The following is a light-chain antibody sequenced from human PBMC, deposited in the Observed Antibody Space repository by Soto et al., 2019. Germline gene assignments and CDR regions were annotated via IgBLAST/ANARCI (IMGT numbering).Light chain of an antibody. CDR2: GAS. CDR3: QQYGSSPQT. V-gene: IGKV3-20*01. J-gene: IGKJ1*01. Sequence: EILLTQSPGTLSLSPVERATLSCRASQSVTSNYLAWYQQKPGQAPRFLIYGASSRATGIPDRFSGSGSGTDFTLTISSLEPEDFAVYYCQQYGSSPQTFGQGTKVDNK. CDR1: QSVTSNY.